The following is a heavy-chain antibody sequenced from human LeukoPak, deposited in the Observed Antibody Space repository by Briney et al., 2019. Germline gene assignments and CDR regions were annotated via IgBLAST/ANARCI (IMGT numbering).Heavy chain of an antibody. J-gene: IGHJ5*02. CDR1: GGSISSYY. V-gene: IGHV4-59*01. CDR2: IYYSGST. Sequence: SETLSLTCTVSGGSISSYYWSWIRQPPGKGLEWIGYIYYSGSTNYNPSLKSRVTISVDTSKNQFSLKLSSVTAADTAVYYCARWCSSTSCYVQDGDWFDPWGQGTLVTVSS. CDR3: ARWCSSTSCYVQDGDWFDP. D-gene: IGHD2-2*01.